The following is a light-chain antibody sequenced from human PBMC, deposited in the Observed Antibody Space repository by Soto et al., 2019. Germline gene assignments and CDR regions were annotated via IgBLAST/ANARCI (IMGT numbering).Light chain of an antibody. V-gene: IGKV3-11*01. J-gene: IGKJ4*01. Sequence: EIVLIQSPATLSLSPGERATLSCRASQSVSSNLAWYQQNPGQAPRLLIFDASNRATGIPARFSGSGSGTDFTLTISSLEPEDFAVYYCQQRRHWPLTFGGATKVDIK. CDR1: QSVSSN. CDR3: QQRRHWPLT. CDR2: DAS.